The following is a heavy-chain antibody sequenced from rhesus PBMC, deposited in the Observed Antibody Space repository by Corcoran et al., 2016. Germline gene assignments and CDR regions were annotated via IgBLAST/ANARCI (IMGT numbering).Heavy chain of an antibody. CDR1: GYSISSGDD. V-gene: IGHV4-76*01. CDR2: LYSSSGNT. Sequence: GQLQESGPGVVKSSETLSLTCAVSGYSISSGDDWCRTRPPPGQGLEWIGYLYSSSGNTNSNPSLNNRVTISKDTSKNQFSLKLSSVTAADTAVYYCARGPRGVGFDYWGQGVLVTVSS. J-gene: IGHJ4*01. CDR3: ARGPRGVGFDY. D-gene: IGHD2-15*01.